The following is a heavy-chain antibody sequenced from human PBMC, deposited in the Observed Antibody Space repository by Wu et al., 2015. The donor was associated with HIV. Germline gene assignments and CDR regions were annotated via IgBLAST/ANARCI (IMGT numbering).Heavy chain of an antibody. CDR2: INPSGGST. CDR3: ARQRAYTSGWYILDN. J-gene: IGHJ4*02. D-gene: IGHD6-19*01. V-gene: IGHV1-46*01. Sequence: QVQLVQSGAEVKKPGASVKVSCKASGYTFTSYYMHWVRQAPGQGLEWMGIINPSGGSTHYAQEFQGRVTMTRDTSTSTVYMELSSLRSEDTAVYYCARQRAYTSGWYILDNWGQGTLVTVSS. CDR1: GYTFTSYY.